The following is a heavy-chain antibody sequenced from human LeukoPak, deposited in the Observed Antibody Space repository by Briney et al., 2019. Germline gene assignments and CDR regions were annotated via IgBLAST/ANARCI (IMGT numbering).Heavy chain of an antibody. CDR1: GYTFTGYY. V-gene: IGHV1-2*04. D-gene: IGHD3-10*01. Sequence: ASVKVSCKASGYTFTGYYMHWVRQAPGQGLEWMGWIIPNSGGTNYAQKFQGWVTMTRDTSISTAYMELSRLRSDDTAVYYCARDRARGSPNYYYYYGMDVWGQGTTVTVSS. CDR2: IIPNSGGT. CDR3: ARDRARGSPNYYYYYGMDV. J-gene: IGHJ6*02.